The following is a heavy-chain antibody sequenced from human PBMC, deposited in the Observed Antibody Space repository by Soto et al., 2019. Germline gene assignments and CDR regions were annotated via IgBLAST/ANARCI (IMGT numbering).Heavy chain of an antibody. CDR3: ARGMGYDFWSGYYKGPPNYYYYYGMDV. J-gene: IGHJ6*02. V-gene: IGHV1-69*13. CDR1: GGTFSSYA. D-gene: IGHD3-3*01. Sequence: SVKVSCKASGGTFSSYAISWARQAPGQGLEWMGGIIPIFGTANYAQKFQGRVTITADESTSTAYMELSSLRSEDTAVYYCARGMGYDFWSGYYKGPPNYYYYYGMDVWGQGTTVTVS. CDR2: IIPIFGTA.